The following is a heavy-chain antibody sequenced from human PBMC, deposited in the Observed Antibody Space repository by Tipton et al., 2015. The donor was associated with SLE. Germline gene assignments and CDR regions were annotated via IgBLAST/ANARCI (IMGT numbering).Heavy chain of an antibody. Sequence: TLSLTCTVSGYSISSGYYWGWIRQPPGKGLGWIASMSYSGRTYYNPSLKSRVTISVDSSNNHFSLNLSSVTAADTAVYFCARHDDTGKHVTAFDVWGQGTMVTVSS. J-gene: IGHJ3*01. CDR2: MSYSGRT. V-gene: IGHV4-38-2*02. D-gene: IGHD1-1*01. CDR1: GYSISSGYY. CDR3: ARHDDTGKHVTAFDV.